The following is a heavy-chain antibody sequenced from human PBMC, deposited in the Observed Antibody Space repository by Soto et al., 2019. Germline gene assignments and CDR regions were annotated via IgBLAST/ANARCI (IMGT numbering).Heavy chain of an antibody. J-gene: IGHJ3*02. D-gene: IGHD1-26*01. CDR1: GCSMSSGGYY. V-gene: IGHV4-31*03. Sequence: PLSLTCTVSGCSMSSGGYYWIWIRQHPGKGLEWIGYIYYSGSTYYNPSLKSRVTISVDTSKNQFSLKLSSVTAADTAVYYCARAAASGSYPAAFDIWGQGTMVTVSS. CDR2: IYYSGST. CDR3: ARAAASGSYPAAFDI.